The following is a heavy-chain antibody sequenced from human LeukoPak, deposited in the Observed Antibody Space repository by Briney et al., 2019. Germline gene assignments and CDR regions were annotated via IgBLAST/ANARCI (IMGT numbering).Heavy chain of an antibody. J-gene: IGHJ4*02. CDR1: GGSISSSGYC. Sequence: SETLSLTCTVSGGSISSSGYCWGWIRQPPGKGLEWIGSIHDSGSTQYNPSLKSRVTISVDTSKMQFSLKVTSVTAADTAVYYCARRSSGWPFDYWGQGTLVTVSS. CDR2: IHDSGST. D-gene: IGHD6-19*01. V-gene: IGHV4-39*01. CDR3: ARRSSGWPFDY.